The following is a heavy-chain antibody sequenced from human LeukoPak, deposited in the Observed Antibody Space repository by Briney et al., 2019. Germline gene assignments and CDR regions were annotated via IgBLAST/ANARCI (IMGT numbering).Heavy chain of an antibody. CDR1: GFTFSDYY. J-gene: IGHJ4*02. V-gene: IGHV3-11*03. D-gene: IGHD2-15*01. CDR3: ERMGSAIY. CDR2: ISSSSSYT. Sequence: GGALRLSCAASGFTFSDYYMSWIRPAPEKGQEWVSYISSSSSYTNYADSVNVRFTSSRDNAKNALYLQMNSLRVEDMAVYYCERMGSAIYWGEGTLVSVSS.